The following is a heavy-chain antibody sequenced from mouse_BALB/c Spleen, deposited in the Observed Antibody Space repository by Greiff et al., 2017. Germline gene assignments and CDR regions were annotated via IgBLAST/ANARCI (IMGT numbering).Heavy chain of an antibody. Sequence: EVKVVESGGGLVQPGGSLKLSCAASGFTFSSYTMSWVRQTPEKRLEWVAYISNGGGSTYYPDTVKGRFTISRDNAKNTLYLQMSSLKSEDTAMYYCARLGGYDVGGYYYAMDYWGQGTSVTVSS. CDR2: ISNGGGST. CDR1: GFTFSSYT. V-gene: IGHV5-12-2*01. J-gene: IGHJ4*01. D-gene: IGHD2-2*01. CDR3: ARLGGYDVGGYYYAMDY.